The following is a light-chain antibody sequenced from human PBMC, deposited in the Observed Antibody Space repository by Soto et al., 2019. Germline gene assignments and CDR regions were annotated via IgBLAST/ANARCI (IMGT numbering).Light chain of an antibody. V-gene: IGLV1-36*01. CDR3: AAWDDRLNGYV. CDR2: YDD. CDR1: SSNIGNNA. Sequence: QSVLTQPPSVSEAPRQRVTISCSGSSSNIGNNAVNWYQQHPGKAPKLLIYYDDLLPSGVSDRFSGSKSGTSASLAISGLQSEDEADHYCAAWDDRLNGYVFGSGTKVTV. J-gene: IGLJ1*01.